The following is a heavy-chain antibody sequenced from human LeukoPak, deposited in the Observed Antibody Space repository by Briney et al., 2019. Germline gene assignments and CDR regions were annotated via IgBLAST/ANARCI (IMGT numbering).Heavy chain of an antibody. V-gene: IGHV4-39*07. D-gene: IGHD6-13*01. J-gene: IGHJ5*02. Sequence: PSETLSLTCTVSGGSISSSSYYWGWIRQPPGKGLEWIGSIYYSGSTYYNPSLKSRVTISVDTSKNQFSLKLSSVTAADTAVYYCAREVRDSSRFDPWGQGTLVTVSS. CDR1: GGSISSSSYY. CDR2: IYYSGST. CDR3: AREVRDSSRFDP.